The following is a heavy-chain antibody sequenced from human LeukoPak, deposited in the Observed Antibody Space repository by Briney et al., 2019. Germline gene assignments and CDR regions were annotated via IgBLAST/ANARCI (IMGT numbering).Heavy chain of an antibody. D-gene: IGHD6-19*01. CDR1: GYTFTSYA. CDR3: ARVVKYSSGPLTDLLPYYFDS. V-gene: IGHV1-3*03. J-gene: IGHJ4*02. CDR2: INAGNGNT. Sequence: ASVNVSCKASGYTFTSYAMHWVRQAPGQRREWMGWINAGNGNTKYSQEFQGRVTISRDTSASTAYMELSSLRSEDMAVYYCARVVKYSSGPLTDLLPYYFDSWGQGTLVTVSS.